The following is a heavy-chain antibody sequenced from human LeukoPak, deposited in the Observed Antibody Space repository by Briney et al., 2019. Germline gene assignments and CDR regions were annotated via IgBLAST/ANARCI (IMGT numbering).Heavy chain of an antibody. Sequence: SETLSLTCTVSGGSIGSGGYYWSWIRQHPGKGLEWIGYINNSGGTEYNPSLKSRVTISLDTSKNQFSLKLSSVTAADTAVYYCARAHYCSGGSCYSGMFDYWGQGTLVTVSS. CDR1: GGSIGSGGYY. D-gene: IGHD2-15*01. V-gene: IGHV4-31*03. CDR3: ARAHYCSGGSCYSGMFDY. CDR2: INNSGGT. J-gene: IGHJ4*02.